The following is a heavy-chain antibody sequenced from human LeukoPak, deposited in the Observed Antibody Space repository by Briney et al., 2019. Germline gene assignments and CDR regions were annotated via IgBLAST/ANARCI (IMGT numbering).Heavy chain of an antibody. Sequence: ASVKVSCKASGGTFSSYAISWVRQAPGQGLEWMGGIIPIFGTANYAQKFQGRVTITADESTSTAYMELSSLRSEDTAVYYRATTSRAYCSGGSCYPNYYYGMDVWGQGTTVTVSS. CDR2: IIPIFGTA. J-gene: IGHJ6*02. V-gene: IGHV1-69*13. CDR3: ATTSRAYCSGGSCYPNYYYGMDV. CDR1: GGTFSSYA. D-gene: IGHD2-15*01.